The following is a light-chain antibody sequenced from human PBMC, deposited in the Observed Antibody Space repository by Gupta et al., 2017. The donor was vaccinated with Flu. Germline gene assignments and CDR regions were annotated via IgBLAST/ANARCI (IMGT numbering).Light chain of an antibody. CDR3: QSFDASTWV. Sequence: NFMLTQPHSVSESPGKTVTISCTRSSGNIASNFMQWYQQRPGSAPTTVIYEDDQRPSGVPDRFSGSIDSSSNSASLTISGLKTGDEADYYCQSFDASTWVFGGGTKLTVL. CDR2: EDD. CDR1: SGNIASNF. J-gene: IGLJ3*02. V-gene: IGLV6-57*03.